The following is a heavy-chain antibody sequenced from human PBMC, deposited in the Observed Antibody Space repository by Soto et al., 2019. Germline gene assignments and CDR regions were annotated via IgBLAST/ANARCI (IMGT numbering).Heavy chain of an antibody. J-gene: IGHJ4*02. CDR2: ISSSSSTI. Sequence: GGSLRLSCAASGFTFSSCSMSWVRQAPGKGLEWVSYISSSSSTIYYADSVKGRFTISRDNAKNSLYLQMHSLRDGDTAVYYCARVKVVTATDFWGQGTLVTVSS. CDR1: GFTFSSCS. V-gene: IGHV3-48*02. CDR3: ARVKVVTATDF. D-gene: IGHD2-21*02.